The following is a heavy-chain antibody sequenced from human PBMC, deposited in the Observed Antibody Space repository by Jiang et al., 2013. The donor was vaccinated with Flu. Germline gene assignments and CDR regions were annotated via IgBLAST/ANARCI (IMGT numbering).Heavy chain of an antibody. CDR3: AKDTVAAAGAEYFQH. V-gene: IGHV3-23*01. CDR1: GFPFSPYA. J-gene: IGHJ1*01. D-gene: IGHD6-13*01. Sequence: GMIQPGGSLRLSCAASGFPFSPYAMSWVRQAPGKGLEWVSAISASGGTTYYADSVKGRFTISRDNSKNTLYLQLNSLRAEDTAIYYCAKDTVAAAGAEYFQHWGQGTLVTVSS. CDR2: ISASGGTT.